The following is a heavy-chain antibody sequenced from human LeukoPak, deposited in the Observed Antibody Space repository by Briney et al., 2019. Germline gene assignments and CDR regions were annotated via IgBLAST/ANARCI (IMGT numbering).Heavy chain of an antibody. D-gene: IGHD2-8*02. CDR2: MNPNSGNT. V-gene: IGHV1-8*01. CDR1: GYTFTSYD. Sequence: GSVKVSCKASGYTFTSYDINWVRQATGQGLEWMGWMNPNSGNTGYAQKFQGRVTMTRNTSISTAYMELSSLRSEDTAVYYCAVLATSSYYCYYMDVWGKGTTVTVSS. J-gene: IGHJ6*03. CDR3: AVLATSSYYCYYMDV.